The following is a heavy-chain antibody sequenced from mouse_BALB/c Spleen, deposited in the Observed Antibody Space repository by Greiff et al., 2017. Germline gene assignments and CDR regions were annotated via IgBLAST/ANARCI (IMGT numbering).Heavy chain of an antibody. Sequence: VKVVESGPGLVAPSQSLSITCTVSGFSLTGYGVNWVRQPPGKGLEWLGMIWGDGSTDYNSALKSRLSISKDNSKSQVFLKMNSLQTDDTARYYCARDRFTTATIFSMDYWGQGTSVTVSS. CDR3: ARDRFTTATIFSMDY. V-gene: IGHV2-6-7*01. CDR2: IWGDGST. CDR1: GFSLTGYG. D-gene: IGHD1-2*01. J-gene: IGHJ4*01.